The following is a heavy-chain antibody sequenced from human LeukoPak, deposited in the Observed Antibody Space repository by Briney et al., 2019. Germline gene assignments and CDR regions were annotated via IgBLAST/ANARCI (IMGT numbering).Heavy chain of an antibody. J-gene: IGHJ6*03. CDR3: TRGSIAYCYMDV. D-gene: IGHD3-22*01. V-gene: IGHV4-59*01. CDR2: IYYSGST. Sequence: SETLSLTCTVSGGSISSYYWSWIRQPPGKGLEWIGNIYYSGSTNYNPSLKSRVTISVDTSKNQFSLKLSSVTAADTAVYYCTRGSIAYCYMDVWGKGTTVTISS. CDR1: GGSISSYY.